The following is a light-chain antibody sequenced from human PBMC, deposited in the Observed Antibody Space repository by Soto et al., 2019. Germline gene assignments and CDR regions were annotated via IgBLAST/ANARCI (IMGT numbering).Light chain of an antibody. Sequence: EIVMTQSPATLSVSPGERATLSCRASQSVSNNLAWYQQKPGQAPRLLIYGASTRATGIPARFSGSGSGTEVTLTIPSLQSADFAIYYCQQYNVWPLTFGGGTKVPIK. CDR3: QQYNVWPLT. CDR2: GAS. J-gene: IGKJ4*01. V-gene: IGKV3-15*01. CDR1: QSVSNN.